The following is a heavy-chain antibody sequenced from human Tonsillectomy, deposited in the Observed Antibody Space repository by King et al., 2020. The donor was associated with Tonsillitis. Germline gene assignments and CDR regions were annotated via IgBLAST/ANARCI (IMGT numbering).Heavy chain of an antibody. Sequence: EVQLVESGGGLVQPGGSLRLSCAASGFTFSSYEMNWVRQAPGKGLEWVSYISSSGRKTHYADSVRGRFTTSRDNAKNSVYLQMNSLRAEDTAVYYCARNPYGGNSVLAFWGQGTLVTVSS. CDR1: GFTFSSYE. CDR3: ARNPYGGNSVLAF. V-gene: IGHV3-48*03. J-gene: IGHJ4*02. CDR2: ISSSGRKT. D-gene: IGHD4-23*01.